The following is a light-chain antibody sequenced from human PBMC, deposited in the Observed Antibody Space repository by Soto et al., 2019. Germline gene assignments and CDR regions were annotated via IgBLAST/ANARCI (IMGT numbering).Light chain of an antibody. Sequence: HSALTQPASVSGSPGQSIAISCTGTSSDVGTYDYVSWYQQYPDKAPKLIIYEVTQRPSGVSNRFSGSKSGNTASLTISGLQAEDEADYYCSSHTSVNTRVFGTGTKLTVL. CDR2: EVT. CDR3: SSHTSVNTRV. CDR1: SSDVGTYDY. J-gene: IGLJ1*01. V-gene: IGLV2-14*01.